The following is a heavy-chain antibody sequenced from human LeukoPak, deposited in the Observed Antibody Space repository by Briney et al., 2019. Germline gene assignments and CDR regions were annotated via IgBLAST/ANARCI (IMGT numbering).Heavy chain of an antibody. V-gene: IGHV3-30*02. CDR2: IRYDGSNK. D-gene: IGHD3-22*01. CDR1: GFTFSSYG. Sequence: PGGSLRLSCAASGFTFSSYGMHWVRQAPGKGLEWVAFIRYDGSNKYYADSVEGRFTIPRDNSKNTLYLQMNSLRAEDTAVYYCAKFTTYYYDSSGPNWGQGTLVTVSS. CDR3: AKFTTYYYDSSGPN. J-gene: IGHJ4*02.